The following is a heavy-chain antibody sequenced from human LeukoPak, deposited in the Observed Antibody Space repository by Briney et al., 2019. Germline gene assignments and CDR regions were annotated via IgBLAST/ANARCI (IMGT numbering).Heavy chain of an antibody. CDR3: ARDWKTNSFDY. CDR2: IYYDGSNI. J-gene: IGHJ4*02. CDR1: EFTFTTYG. Sequence: GGSLRLSCAASEFTFTTYGMHWVRQAPGKGLEWVAFIYYDGSNIYYADYVKGRFTISRDISKNTLYLRMDSLRAEDTAIYYCARDWKTNSFDYWGQGTLVTVSS. V-gene: IGHV3-30*12. D-gene: IGHD1-1*01.